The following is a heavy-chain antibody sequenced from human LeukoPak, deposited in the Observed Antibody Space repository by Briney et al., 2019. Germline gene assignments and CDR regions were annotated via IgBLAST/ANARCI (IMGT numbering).Heavy chain of an antibody. CDR2: ISANNGNT. V-gene: IGHV1-18*01. J-gene: IGHJ4*02. CDR1: GFTVTSYG. Sequence: AASVKVSCKSSGFTVTSYGFFWVRQAPGQGLAWMGWISANNGNTNYARNLQDRVTMTTDTSTSTAYMELRSLRSDDTAIYYCARAGLTWWDLPDSWGQGTLVAVSS. D-gene: IGHD1-26*01. CDR3: ARAGLTWWDLPDS.